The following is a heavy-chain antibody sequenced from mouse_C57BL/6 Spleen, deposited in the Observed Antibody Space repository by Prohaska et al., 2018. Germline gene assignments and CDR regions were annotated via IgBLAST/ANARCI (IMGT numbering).Heavy chain of an antibody. D-gene: IGHD2-1*01. V-gene: IGHV2-9*01. CDR3: AKLYDGNNYAMDY. Sequence: LVAPSQSLSITCTVSGFSLTSYGVDWVRQPPGKGLEWLGVIWCGGSTNYNSALMSRLSISKDNSKSQVFLKMSSLQTDDTAMYYCAKLYDGNNYAMDYWGQGTSVTVSS. CDR1: GFSLTSYG. CDR2: IWCGGST. J-gene: IGHJ4*01.